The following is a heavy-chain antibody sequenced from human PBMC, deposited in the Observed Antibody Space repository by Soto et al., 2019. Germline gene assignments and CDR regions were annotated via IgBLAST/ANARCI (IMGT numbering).Heavy chain of an antibody. CDR2: ISGYNGKT. D-gene: IGHD6-13*01. J-gene: IGHJ1*01. Sequence: QVQLVQSGAEVKKPGASVKVSCKASGYTFTNYGISWVRQAPGQGPEWMGWISGYNGKTNYAQTIQGRVTMTTDTSTSTAYMELRSLRSDDTAVYYCARGGSSWSAEYYQHWGQGTLVIVSS. CDR3: ARGGSSWSAEYYQH. CDR1: GYTFTNYG. V-gene: IGHV1-18*01.